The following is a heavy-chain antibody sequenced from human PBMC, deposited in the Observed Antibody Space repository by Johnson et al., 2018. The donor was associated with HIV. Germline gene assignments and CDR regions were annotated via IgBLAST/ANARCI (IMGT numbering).Heavy chain of an antibody. CDR1: GFTFSQFA. Sequence: QVQLVESGGGVVQPGRSLRLSCAASGFTFSQFAMHWVRQAPGKGLEWVAFITKDGMNEYYADSEKGRFTVSRDNSKNTLYLQMNSLRADDTAVYYCTTKTTVVTLGFDIWGQGTMVTVSS. D-gene: IGHD4-23*01. V-gene: IGHV3-30*04. CDR3: TTKTTVVTLGFDI. J-gene: IGHJ3*02. CDR2: ITKDGMNE.